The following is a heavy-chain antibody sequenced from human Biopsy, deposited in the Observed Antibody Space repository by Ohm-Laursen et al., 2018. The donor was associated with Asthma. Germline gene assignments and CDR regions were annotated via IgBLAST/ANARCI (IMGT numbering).Heavy chain of an antibody. CDR2: ISSSGSTK. CDR1: GFSFSDYY. V-gene: IGHV3-11*01. Sequence: SLRLSCAASGFSFSDYYMTWMRQAPGKGLEWVSSISSSGSTKYPAESVQGRFTISRDNTQKSLFLQMNSLRAEDTAIYFCVSVLESSDRGQFYFFALDVWGQGTTVAVS. CDR3: VSVLESSDRGQFYFFALDV. J-gene: IGHJ6*02. D-gene: IGHD6-25*01.